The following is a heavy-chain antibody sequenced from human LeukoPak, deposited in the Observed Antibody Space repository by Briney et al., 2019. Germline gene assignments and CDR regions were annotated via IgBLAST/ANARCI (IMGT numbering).Heavy chain of an antibody. D-gene: IGHD3-10*01. Sequence: GGSLRLSCAASGFTFSSYAMHWVRQAPGKGLEWVAVISYDGSNKYYADSVKGRFTISRDNSKNTLYLQMNSLRAEDTAVYYCARLWFGESHFDYRGQGTLVTVSS. J-gene: IGHJ4*02. CDR1: GFTFSSYA. CDR3: ARLWFGESHFDY. V-gene: IGHV3-30-3*01. CDR2: ISYDGSNK.